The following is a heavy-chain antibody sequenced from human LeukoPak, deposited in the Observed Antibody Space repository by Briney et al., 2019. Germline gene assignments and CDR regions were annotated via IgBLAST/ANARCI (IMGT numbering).Heavy chain of an antibody. CDR3: ARGPHSNWSELDF. CDR2: IYNASAK. CDR1: GFTVSDNY. J-gene: IGHJ4*02. V-gene: IGHV3-66*01. D-gene: IGHD6-6*01. Sequence: PGGSVRLSCAASGFTVSDNYMTWVRRSPGKGLEWVSSIYNASAKHYAESVKGRFTVSRDNAKNTLYLQVNNLRAEDTAVYYCARGPHSNWSELDFWGQGAILTAS.